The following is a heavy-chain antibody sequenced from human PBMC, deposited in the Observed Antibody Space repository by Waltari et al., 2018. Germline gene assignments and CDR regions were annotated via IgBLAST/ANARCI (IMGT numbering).Heavy chain of an antibody. CDR1: GGTFSSYT. CDR3: ARDPRDLDTAMSYYGMDV. CDR2: IFPILGIA. J-gene: IGHJ6*02. D-gene: IGHD5-18*01. V-gene: IGHV1-69*08. Sequence: QVQLVQSGAEVKKPGSSVKVSCKASGGTFSSYTISWVRQAPGQGLEWMGRIFPILGIANYAQKFQGRVTITADKSTSTAYMELSSLRSEDTAVYYCARDPRDLDTAMSYYGMDVWGQGTTVTVSS.